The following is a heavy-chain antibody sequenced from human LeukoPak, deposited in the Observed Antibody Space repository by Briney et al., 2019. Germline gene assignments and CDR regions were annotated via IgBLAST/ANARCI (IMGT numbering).Heavy chain of an antibody. D-gene: IGHD3-3*01. CDR2: IIPIFGTA. Sequence: GASVKVSCKASGGTFSSYAISWVRQAPGQGLEWMGGIIPIFGTANYAQKFQGRDTITADESTSTAYMELSSLRSEDTAVYYCARVVGGFLEWSLYGMDVWGQGTTVTVSS. V-gene: IGHV1-69*13. J-gene: IGHJ6*02. CDR3: ARVVGGFLEWSLYGMDV. CDR1: GGTFSSYA.